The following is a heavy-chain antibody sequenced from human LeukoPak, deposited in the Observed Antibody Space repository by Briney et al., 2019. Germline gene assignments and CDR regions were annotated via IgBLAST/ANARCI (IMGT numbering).Heavy chain of an antibody. J-gene: IGHJ4*02. CDR2: INHSGST. CDR1: GGSFSGYY. V-gene: IGHV4-34*01. CDR3: ARVGYDSSGYYLHDY. Sequence: SETLSLTCAVYGGSFSGYYWSWIRQPPGKGLEWIGEINHSGSTNYNPSLKSRVTISVDTSKNQFSLKLSSVTAADTAVYYCARVGYDSSGYYLHDYWGQGTLVTVSS. D-gene: IGHD3-22*01.